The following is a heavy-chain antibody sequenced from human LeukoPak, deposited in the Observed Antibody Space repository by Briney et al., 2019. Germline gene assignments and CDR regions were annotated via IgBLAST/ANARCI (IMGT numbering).Heavy chain of an antibody. Sequence: SETLSLTCAVYGGSFSGYYWSWIRQPPGKGLEWTGEINHSGSTNYNPSLKSRVTISVDTSKNQFSLKLSSVTAADTAVYYCARGGRATVVPFDYWGQGTLVTVSS. J-gene: IGHJ4*02. V-gene: IGHV4-34*01. D-gene: IGHD4-23*01. CDR2: INHSGST. CDR3: ARGGRATVVPFDY. CDR1: GGSFSGYY.